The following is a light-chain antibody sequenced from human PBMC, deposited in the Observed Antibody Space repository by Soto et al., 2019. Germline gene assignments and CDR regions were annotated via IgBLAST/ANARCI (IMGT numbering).Light chain of an antibody. Sequence: EIVMTQSPATLSMSPGERATLSCRASQSVRSNLAWYHQPRGQAPRLXIYGASTRETGIQAMFSGSGAGTECTRTINSLQTEDFVVYYCQQYDNWTPTFGQGTRLEIK. CDR3: QQYDNWTPT. V-gene: IGKV3-15*01. CDR2: GAS. CDR1: QSVRSN. J-gene: IGKJ5*01.